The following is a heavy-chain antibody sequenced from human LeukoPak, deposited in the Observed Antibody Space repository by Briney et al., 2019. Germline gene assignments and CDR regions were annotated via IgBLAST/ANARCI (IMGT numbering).Heavy chain of an antibody. V-gene: IGHV3-30*07. CDR2: ISYDGSNK. J-gene: IGHJ4*02. CDR1: GFTFSSYA. Sequence: PGRSLRLSCAASGFTFSSYAMHWVRQAPGKGLEWVAVISYDGSNKYYADSVKGRFTISRDNSKNTLYLQMNSLRAEDTAVYYCARNQRRLDYWGQGTLVTVSS. CDR3: ARNQRRLDY. D-gene: IGHD1-14*01.